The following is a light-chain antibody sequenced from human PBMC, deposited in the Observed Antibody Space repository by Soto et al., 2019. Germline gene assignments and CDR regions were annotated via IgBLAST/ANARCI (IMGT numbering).Light chain of an antibody. CDR3: SAYTARSTLV. Sequence: QSALTQPPSVSGSPGQSITISCSGTMRDVGAYNLVSWYQQHPGTAPKLIIYEVRNRPSGISSRFSGSRSGNTASLTISGLQSEDEGDYYCSAYTARSTLVFGGGTKVTV. CDR2: EVR. V-gene: IGLV2-14*01. CDR1: MRDVGAYNL. J-gene: IGLJ3*02.